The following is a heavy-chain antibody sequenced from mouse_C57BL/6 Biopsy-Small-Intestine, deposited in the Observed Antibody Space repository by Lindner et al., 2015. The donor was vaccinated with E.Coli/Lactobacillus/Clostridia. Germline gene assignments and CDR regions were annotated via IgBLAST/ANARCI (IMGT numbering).Heavy chain of an antibody. J-gene: IGHJ1*01. V-gene: IGHV1-19*01. D-gene: IGHD1-1*01. CDR3: ARGGKRNYYYYYYMDV. Sequence: SVKVSCKTSGYTFTDYYMYWMRQAPGQGLESMGWIKLNSGGTNYAQKFQGRVTLTRDTSINTAYMELNSLRSDDTAVYFCARGGKRNYYYYYYMDVWGQGTTVTVSS. CDR2: IKLNSGGT. CDR1: GYTFTDYY.